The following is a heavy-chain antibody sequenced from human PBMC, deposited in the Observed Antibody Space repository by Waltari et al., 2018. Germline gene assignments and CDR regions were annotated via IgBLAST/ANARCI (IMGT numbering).Heavy chain of an antibody. CDR1: GFTFSSYA. CDR3: AKETGRGTYNWFDP. J-gene: IGHJ5*02. Sequence: EVQLLESGGGLVRPGESLRLSCADSGFTFSSYAMSWVRQAPGKGLEWVLSISGGGSSTYYADSVNGRFSISRDNSKNTLYLQMNSLRADDTAMYYCAKETGRGTYNWFDPWGQGTLVTVSS. CDR2: ISGGGSST. V-gene: IGHV3-23*01.